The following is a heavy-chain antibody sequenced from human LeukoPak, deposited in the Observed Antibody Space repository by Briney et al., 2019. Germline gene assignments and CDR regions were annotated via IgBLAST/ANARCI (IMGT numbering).Heavy chain of an antibody. CDR1: GGSFSGYY. V-gene: IGHV4-34*01. D-gene: IGHD3-3*01. CDR3: ARTATFTYYDFWSGPPSYYMGV. Sequence: SETLSLTCAVYGGSFSGYYWSWIRQPPGKGLEWIGEINHSGSTNYNPSLKSRVTISVDTSKNQFSLKLSSVTAADTAVYYCARTATFTYYDFWSGPPSYYMGVWGKGTTVTVSS. CDR2: INHSGST. J-gene: IGHJ6*03.